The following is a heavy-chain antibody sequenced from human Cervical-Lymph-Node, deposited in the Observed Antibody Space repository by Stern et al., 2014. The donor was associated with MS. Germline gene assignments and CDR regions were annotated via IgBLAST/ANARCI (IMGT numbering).Heavy chain of an antibody. CDR3: ARSSSSGYYYYAMDV. CDR1: GYSFTNYW. CDR2: ISPGDSDT. Sequence: VQLVQSGAEVKKPGESLKISCKGSGYSFTNYWLGWVRQMPGKGPEWMGIISPGDSDTRYSPSFQGQVTISADKSISTAYLQWSSLKASDTAMYYCARSSSSGYYYYAMDVWGQGTTVTVSS. V-gene: IGHV5-51*01. J-gene: IGHJ6*02. D-gene: IGHD6-6*01.